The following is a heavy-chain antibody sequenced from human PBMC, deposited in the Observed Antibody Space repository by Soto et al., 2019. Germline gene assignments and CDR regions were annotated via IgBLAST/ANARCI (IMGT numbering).Heavy chain of an antibody. J-gene: IGHJ4*02. CDR3: ASAYSGYDSAVFFDY. CDR1: GGTFSSYT. Sequence: QVQLVQSGAEVKKPGSSVKVSCTASGGTFSSYTISWVRQAPGQGLEWMGRIIPILGIANYAQKFQGRVTITADKSTSTAYMELSSLRSEDTAVYYCASAYSGYDSAVFFDYWGQGTLVTVSS. CDR2: IIPILGIA. D-gene: IGHD5-12*01. V-gene: IGHV1-69*02.